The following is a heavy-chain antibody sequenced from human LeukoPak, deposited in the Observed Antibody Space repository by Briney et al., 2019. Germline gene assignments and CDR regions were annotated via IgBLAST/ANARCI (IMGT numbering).Heavy chain of an antibody. Sequence: SETLSLTCAVDGGSFSGYYWSWVRQPPGKGLEWIGEINHSGSTNYNPSLKSRVTVSVDTSKNQFSLKLSSVTAADTAVYYCARDQYFTIFGVVQPNYFDYWGQGTLVTVSS. V-gene: IGHV4-34*01. CDR3: ARDQYFTIFGVVQPNYFDY. D-gene: IGHD3-3*01. CDR1: GGSFSGYY. CDR2: INHSGST. J-gene: IGHJ4*02.